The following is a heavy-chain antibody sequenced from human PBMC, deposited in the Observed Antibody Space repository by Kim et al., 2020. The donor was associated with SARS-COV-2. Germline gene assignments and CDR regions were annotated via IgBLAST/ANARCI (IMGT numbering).Heavy chain of an antibody. Sequence: SETLSLTCTVSGGSISSSSYYWGWIRQPPGKGLEWIGSIYYSGSTYYNPSLKSRVTISVDTSKNQFSLKLSSVTAADTAVYYCARDGGLSIAARPMYYYG. CDR2: IYYSGST. CDR3: ARDGGLSIAARPMYYYG. J-gene: IGHJ6*01. V-gene: IGHV4-39*07. CDR1: GGSISSSSYY. D-gene: IGHD6-6*01.